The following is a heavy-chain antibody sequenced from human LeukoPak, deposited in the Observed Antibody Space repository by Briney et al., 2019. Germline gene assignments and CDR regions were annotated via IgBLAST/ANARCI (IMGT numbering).Heavy chain of an antibody. Sequence: GGSLRLSCAASGFTFSSYGMHWVRQAPGKGLEWVAFIRYDGSNKYYADSVKGRFTISRDNSKNTLYLQMNSLRAEDTAVYFCASLSIAGRDDAFDIWGQGTMVTVSS. J-gene: IGHJ3*02. V-gene: IGHV3-30*02. CDR1: GFTFSSYG. CDR3: ASLSIAGRDDAFDI. D-gene: IGHD6-6*01. CDR2: IRYDGSNK.